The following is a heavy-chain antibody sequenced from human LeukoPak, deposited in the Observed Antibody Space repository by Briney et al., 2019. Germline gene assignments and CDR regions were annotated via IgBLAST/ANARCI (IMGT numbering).Heavy chain of an antibody. V-gene: IGHV4-59*12. CDR3: ARYSSSSNAFDI. D-gene: IGHD6-6*01. CDR2: IYYSGST. Sequence: SETLSLTCIVSGGSISSYYWSWIRQPPGKGLEWIGYIYYSGSTNYNPSLKSRVTISVDTSKNQFSLKLSSVTAADTAVYYCARYSSSSNAFDIWGQGTMVTVSS. J-gene: IGHJ3*02. CDR1: GGSISSYY.